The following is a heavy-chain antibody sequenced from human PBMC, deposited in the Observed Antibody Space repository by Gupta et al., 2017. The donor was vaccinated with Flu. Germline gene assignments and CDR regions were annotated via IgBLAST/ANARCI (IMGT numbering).Heavy chain of an antibody. CDR3: ARDRGVAAFDY. V-gene: IGHV3-33*01. J-gene: IGHJ4*02. Sequence: SSYGMHWVRQAPGKGLEWVAVIWYDGSNKYYADSVKGRFTISRDNSKNTLYLQMNSLRAEDTAVYYCARDRGVAAFDYWGQGTLVTVPS. CDR1: SSYG. D-gene: IGHD2-8*02. CDR2: IWYDGSNK.